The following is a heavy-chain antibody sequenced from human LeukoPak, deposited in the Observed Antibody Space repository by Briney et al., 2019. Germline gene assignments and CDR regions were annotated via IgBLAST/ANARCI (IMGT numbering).Heavy chain of an antibody. J-gene: IGHJ4*02. D-gene: IGHD3-10*01. CDR3: ARLVPRYGSGSQSDY. V-gene: IGHV4-34*01. CDR2: INHSGST. CDR1: GGSFSGYY. Sequence: KPSETLSLTCAVYGGSFSGYYWSWIRQPPGKGLEWIGEINHSGSTNYNPSLKRRVTISVDTSKNQFSLKLSSVTAADTAVYYCARLVPRYGSGSQSDYWGQGTLVTVSS.